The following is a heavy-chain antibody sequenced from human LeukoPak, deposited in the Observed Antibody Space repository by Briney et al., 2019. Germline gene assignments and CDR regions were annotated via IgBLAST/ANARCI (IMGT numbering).Heavy chain of an antibody. Sequence: PSETLSLTCTVSGGSISSYYWSWIRQPAGKGLEWIGRIYTGGSTNYNPSLKSRVTMSVDTSKNQFSLKLSSVTAADTAVYYCARDLTGYSLGYYYYYMDVWGKGTTVTISS. V-gene: IGHV4-4*07. D-gene: IGHD3-9*01. CDR1: GGSISSYY. CDR3: ARDLTGYSLGYYYYYMDV. CDR2: IYTGGST. J-gene: IGHJ6*03.